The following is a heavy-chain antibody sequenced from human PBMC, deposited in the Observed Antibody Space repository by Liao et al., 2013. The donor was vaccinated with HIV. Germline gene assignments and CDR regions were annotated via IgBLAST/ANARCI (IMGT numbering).Heavy chain of an antibody. Sequence: QVQLQESGPALVKPSQTLSLTCTVSGGSISSGTYYWSWIRQPAGKGLEWIGHVYSSGGTNYNPSLKSRVTISVDTTKKQFSLKLSSVTAADTAVYYCARVGSRVRGDLAFDVWGQGTMVTVSS. CDR3: ARVGSRVRGDLAFDV. V-gene: IGHV4-61*02. J-gene: IGHJ3*01. CDR2: VYSSGGT. D-gene: IGHD3-10*01. CDR1: GGSISSGTYY.